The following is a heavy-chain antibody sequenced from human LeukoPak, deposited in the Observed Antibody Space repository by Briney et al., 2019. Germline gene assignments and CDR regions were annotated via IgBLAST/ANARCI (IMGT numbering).Heavy chain of an antibody. V-gene: IGHV1-18*01. CDR1: GYTFTSYG. D-gene: IGHD3-10*01. CDR2: ISAYNGNT. J-gene: IGHJ4*02. CDR3: ATVTDGSGSYDY. Sequence: GASVKVSCKASGYTFTSYGISWVRQAPGQGLEWMGWISAYNGNTNYAQKLQGRVTMTEDTSTDTAYMELSSLRSEDTAVYYCATVTDGSGSYDYWGQGTLVTVSS.